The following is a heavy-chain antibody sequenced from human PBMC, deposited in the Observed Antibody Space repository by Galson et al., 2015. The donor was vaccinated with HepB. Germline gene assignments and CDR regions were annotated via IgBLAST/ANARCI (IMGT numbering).Heavy chain of an antibody. CDR3: ARETPELHAFDV. Sequence: SVKVSCKATGFTFSSYYMHWVRQAPGQGLEWMGIIKSTGGRTFYAQKFQGRVAMTRDTSTNTVYMEVSSLRPEDTAVYYCARETPELHAFDVWGQGTVVTVS. V-gene: IGHV1-46*01. CDR2: IKSTGGRT. J-gene: IGHJ3*01. D-gene: IGHD1-26*01. CDR1: GFTFSSYY.